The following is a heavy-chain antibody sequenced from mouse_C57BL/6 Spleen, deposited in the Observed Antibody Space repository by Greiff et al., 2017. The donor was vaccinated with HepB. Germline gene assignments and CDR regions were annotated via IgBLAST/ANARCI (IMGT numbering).Heavy chain of an antibody. CDR2: ISYSGST. D-gene: IGHD1-1*01. J-gene: IGHJ2*01. CDR3: AREDYGSFDY. Sequence: DVKLVESGPGMVKPSQSLSLTCTVTGYSITSGYDWHWIRHFPGNKLEWMGYISYSGSTNYNPSLKSRISITHDTSKNHLFLKLNSVTTEDTATYFCAREDYGSFDYWGPGTTLTVSS. CDR1: GYSITSGYD. V-gene: IGHV3-1*01.